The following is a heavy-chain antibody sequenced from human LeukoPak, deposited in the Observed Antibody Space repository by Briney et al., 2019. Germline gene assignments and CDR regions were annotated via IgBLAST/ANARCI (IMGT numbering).Heavy chain of an antibody. Sequence: RTSETLSLTCTVSGGSISSYYWSWIRQPPGKGLEWIGYIYYSGSTYYNPSLKSRVTISVDTSKNQFSLKLSSVTAADTAVYYCVRYMQQQLGFDYWGQGTLVTVSS. D-gene: IGHD6-13*01. J-gene: IGHJ4*02. CDR3: VRYMQQQLGFDY. CDR2: IYYSGST. V-gene: IGHV4-59*06. CDR1: GGSISSYY.